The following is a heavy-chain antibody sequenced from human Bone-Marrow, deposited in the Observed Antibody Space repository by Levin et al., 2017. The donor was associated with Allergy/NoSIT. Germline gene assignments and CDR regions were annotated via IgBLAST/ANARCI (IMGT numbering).Heavy chain of an antibody. Sequence: PGGSLRLSCAASGFTFRTYAMSWVRQAPGKGLEWLSGISGSGAGTFYADSVTGRFNISKDNSKNMVYLQLNILRVEDTAVYYCAKVGSGWFRNKLDSWGQGTLVTVSS. J-gene: IGHJ4*02. CDR1: GFTFRTYA. V-gene: IGHV3-23*01. CDR3: AKVGSGWFRNKLDS. CDR2: ISGSGAGT. D-gene: IGHD6-19*01.